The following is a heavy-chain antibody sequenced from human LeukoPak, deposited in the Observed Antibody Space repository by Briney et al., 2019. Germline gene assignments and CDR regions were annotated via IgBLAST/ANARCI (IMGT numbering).Heavy chain of an antibody. J-gene: IGHJ4*02. V-gene: IGHV4-38-2*01. CDR3: ARVNWNFKTLDN. CDR2: IYHSGAT. CDR1: DYSISSGYY. Sequence: PSETLSLTCAVSDYSISSGYYWGWIRPPPGRGLEGIGGIYHSGATYYNPSLGRRFTISGEMEKNNFFLKVRSVTAADTAVYYCARVNWNFKTLDNWGQGTLVTVSS. D-gene: IGHD1-7*01.